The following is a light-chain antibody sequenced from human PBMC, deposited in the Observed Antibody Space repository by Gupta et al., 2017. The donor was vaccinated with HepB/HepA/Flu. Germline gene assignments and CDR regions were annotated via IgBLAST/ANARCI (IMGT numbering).Light chain of an antibody. Sequence: EIVMTQSPATLSVSPGERATRSCRASQSVSSNLAWYQQKPGQAPRLLIYGASTRATGIPARFSGSGSGTEFTLTISSLQSEDFAVYYCQQHNNWPPLTFGGGTKVEIK. CDR2: GAS. J-gene: IGKJ4*01. CDR3: QQHNNWPPLT. V-gene: IGKV3-15*01. CDR1: QSVSSN.